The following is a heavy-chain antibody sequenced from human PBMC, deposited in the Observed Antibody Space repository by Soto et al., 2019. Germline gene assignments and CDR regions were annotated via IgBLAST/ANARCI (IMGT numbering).Heavy chain of an antibody. Sequence: SETLSLTCAVYGGSLSDYFWTWIRQPPGKGLEWIGYIYYSGSTNYNPSLKSRVTISVDTSKNQFSLKLSSVTAADTAVYYCARQGSGSYNAFDIWGQGTVVTVSS. CDR3: ARQGSGSYNAFDI. CDR1: GGSLSDYF. V-gene: IGHV4-59*08. J-gene: IGHJ3*02. D-gene: IGHD1-26*01. CDR2: IYYSGST.